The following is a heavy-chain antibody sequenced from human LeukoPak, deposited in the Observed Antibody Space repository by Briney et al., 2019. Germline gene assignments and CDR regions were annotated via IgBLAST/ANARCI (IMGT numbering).Heavy chain of an antibody. CDR2: IYYRGSA. Sequence: SETLSLTCTVSGGSISSHYWSWIRQPPGKGLEWIGNIYYRGSANYNPSLKSRVTVSVDPSKNHFSLKMSSVTAADTAVYYCARDSTGSSWNDYWGQGTLVTVSS. D-gene: IGHD6-13*01. V-gene: IGHV4-59*11. CDR1: GGSISSHY. CDR3: ARDSTGSSWNDY. J-gene: IGHJ4*02.